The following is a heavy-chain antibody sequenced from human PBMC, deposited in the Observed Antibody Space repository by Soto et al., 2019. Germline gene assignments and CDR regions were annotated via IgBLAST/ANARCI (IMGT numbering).Heavy chain of an antibody. V-gene: IGHV3-23*01. CDR3: AKPLATDFDY. CDR2: ISTTGSNT. Sequence: EVQLLESGGGLVQPGGSLRLSCTVSGLIFSSHAMSWVRQAPGKGLEWVSSISTTGSNTYYADSVKGRFTISRDNSQNTLYLQTSSLRAEDTAVYYCAKPLATDFDYWGQGTLVTVSS. J-gene: IGHJ4*02. CDR1: GLIFSSHA.